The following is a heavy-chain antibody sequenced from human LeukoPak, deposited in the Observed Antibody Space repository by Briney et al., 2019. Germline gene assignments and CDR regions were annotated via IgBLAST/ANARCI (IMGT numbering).Heavy chain of an antibody. D-gene: IGHD3-10*01. Sequence: ASVRVSCKASGYPFTAHFLNWGRQAPGQGLEWMGNIDTTTGNPRYAQDFTGRFVFSLDTSVSTAYLQITSLKDDDTAAYYCVRGTPTPGMEYWGQGTQVTVSS. CDR3: VRGTPTPGMEY. J-gene: IGHJ4*02. V-gene: IGHV7-4-1*02. CDR1: GYPFTAHF. CDR2: IDTTTGNP.